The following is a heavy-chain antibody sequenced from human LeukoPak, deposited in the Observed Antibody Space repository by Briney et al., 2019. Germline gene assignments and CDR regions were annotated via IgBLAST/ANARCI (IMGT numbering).Heavy chain of an antibody. V-gene: IGHV3-30*18. J-gene: IGHJ3*02. Sequence: GGSLRLSCAASGFTFSSYGMHWVRQAPGKGLEWVAVISYDGSNKYYADSVKGRFTISRVNSKNTLYLQMNSLRAEDTAVYYCAKSSPGYSYGLDAFDIWGQGTMVTVSS. D-gene: IGHD5-18*01. CDR2: ISYDGSNK. CDR3: AKSSPGYSYGLDAFDI. CDR1: GFTFSSYG.